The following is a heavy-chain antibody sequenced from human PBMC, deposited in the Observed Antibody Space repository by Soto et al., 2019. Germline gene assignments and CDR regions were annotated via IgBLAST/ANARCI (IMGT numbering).Heavy chain of an antibody. Sequence: SETLSLTCAVYGGSFSGYYWSWIRQPPGKGLERIGEINHSGSTNYNPSLKSRVTISVDTSKNQFSLKLSSVTAADTAVYYCARGRHWNDVPLDYWGQGTLVTVSS. J-gene: IGHJ4*02. D-gene: IGHD1-1*01. CDR3: ARGRHWNDVPLDY. CDR2: INHSGST. CDR1: GGSFSGYY. V-gene: IGHV4-34*01.